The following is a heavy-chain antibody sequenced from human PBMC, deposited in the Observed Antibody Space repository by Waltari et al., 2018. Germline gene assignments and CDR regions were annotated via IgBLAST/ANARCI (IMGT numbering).Heavy chain of an antibody. CDR3: TRPHGSGSYYKDY. D-gene: IGHD3-10*01. Sequence: EVQLVESGGGLIQPGGSLRLSCAASGLIVNNQYMRWVRQAPGKGLEWVSVIYGDNTYYADSVKCRFTISIDNSKNTLYLQMNSLRAEDTAVYYCTRPHGSGSYYKDYWGQGTLVTVSS. CDR2: IYGDNT. J-gene: IGHJ4*02. CDR1: GLIVNNQY. V-gene: IGHV3-53*01.